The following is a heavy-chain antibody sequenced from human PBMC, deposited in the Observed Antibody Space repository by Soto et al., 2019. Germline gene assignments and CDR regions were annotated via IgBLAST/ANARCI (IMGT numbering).Heavy chain of an antibody. J-gene: IGHJ4*02. Sequence: QVQLQESGPGLVKPSQTLSLTCAVSGASIRSDDYFWSWIRQPPGKGLEWIGYIYHSGDTYYTPSLKSRVNISLDTSKDQFSLNPSSVTAADTAVYYCASSSYYSDSTGYLGTFDYWGQGTLVTVSS. V-gene: IGHV4-30-4*01. CDR1: GASIRSDDYF. CDR2: IYHSGDT. CDR3: ASSSYYSDSTGYLGTFDY. D-gene: IGHD3-22*01.